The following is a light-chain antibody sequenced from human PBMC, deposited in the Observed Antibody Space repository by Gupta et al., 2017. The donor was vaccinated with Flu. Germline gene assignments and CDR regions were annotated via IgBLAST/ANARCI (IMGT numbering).Light chain of an antibody. Sequence: KVTISCSGSNSNIGSHYVSWYQQLPGTAPKLLIYDNYKRPSGIPDRFSASKSGTSATLGITGLLTGDEADYYCGTWDTSLNARVFGTGTKVNVL. J-gene: IGLJ1*01. CDR2: DNY. CDR1: NSNIGSHY. V-gene: IGLV1-51*01. CDR3: GTWDTSLNARV.